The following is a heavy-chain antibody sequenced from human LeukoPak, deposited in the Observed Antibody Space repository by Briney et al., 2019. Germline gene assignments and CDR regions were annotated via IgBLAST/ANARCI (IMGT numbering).Heavy chain of an antibody. Sequence: SETLSLTCTVSGGSISSGGYYWSWIRQPPGKGLEWIGEINHSGSTNYNPSLKSRVTISVDTSKNQFSLKLSSVTAADTAVYYCAGFYGDERGVFDYWGQGTLVTVSS. CDR1: GGSISSGGYY. J-gene: IGHJ4*02. CDR3: AGFYGDERGVFDY. V-gene: IGHV4-39*07. D-gene: IGHD4-17*01. CDR2: INHSGST.